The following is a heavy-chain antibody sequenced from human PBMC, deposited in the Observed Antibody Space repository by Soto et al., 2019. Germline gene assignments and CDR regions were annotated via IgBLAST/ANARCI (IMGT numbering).Heavy chain of an antibody. CDR2: MSSSSSYT. J-gene: IGHJ4*02. D-gene: IGHD4-17*01. CDR1: GLTFSDYY. CDR3: ARDSVYYGDYELNYFDY. V-gene: IGHV3-11*05. Sequence: QVPLVESGGGLVKPGGSLRLSCAASGLTFSDYYMSWIRQAPGKGLEWVSYMSSSSSYTNYADSVKGRFTISRDNAKNSLYLQMNSLRAEDTAVYYCARDSVYYGDYELNYFDYWGQGTLVTVSS.